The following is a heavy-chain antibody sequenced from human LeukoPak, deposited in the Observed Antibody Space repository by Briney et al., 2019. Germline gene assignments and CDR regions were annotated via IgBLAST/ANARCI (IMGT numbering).Heavy chain of an antibody. CDR3: ARVMYSGSYYSVDY. D-gene: IGHD1-26*01. CDR2: ISSSSTTI. J-gene: IGHJ4*02. CDR1: GYTFSSYS. V-gene: IGHV3-48*02. Sequence: PGGSLRLSCTASGYTFSSYSINWVRQAPGKGLEWVSYISSSSTTIYYADSVKGRFTISRDNAKNSLYLQMNSLRDEDTAVYYCARVMYSGSYYSVDYWGQGTLVTVPS.